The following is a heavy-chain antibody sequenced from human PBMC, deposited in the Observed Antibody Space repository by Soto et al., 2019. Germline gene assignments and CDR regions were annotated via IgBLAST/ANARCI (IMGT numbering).Heavy chain of an antibody. D-gene: IGHD3-10*01. Sequence: QVQLVQSGAEVKKPGSSVKVSCKASGGTFSSYAISWVRQAPGQGLEWMGGIIPIFGTANYAQKFQGRVTITADESTSTAYMELSSLRSEDTAVYYCARYHLPYYYGSGSSPFDYWGQGTLVTVSS. CDR3: ARYHLPYYYGSGSSPFDY. CDR1: GGTFSSYA. V-gene: IGHV1-69*12. J-gene: IGHJ4*02. CDR2: IIPIFGTA.